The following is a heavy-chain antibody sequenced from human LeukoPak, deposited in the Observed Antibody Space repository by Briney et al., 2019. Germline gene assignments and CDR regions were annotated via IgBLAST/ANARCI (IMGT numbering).Heavy chain of an antibody. J-gene: IGHJ6*02. CDR3: AKGFSVLASNHYYYYYGMDV. D-gene: IGHD3-3*01. CDR2: ISGDGGST. V-gene: IGHV3-43*02. CDR1: GMTIDDYA. Sequence: GGSLRLSCAASGMTIDDYAMHWVRQAPGKGLEWVSLISGDGGSTYYADSVKGRFTISRDNSKNSLYLQMNSLRTEDTALYYCAKGFSVLASNHYYYYYGMDVWGQGTTVTVSS.